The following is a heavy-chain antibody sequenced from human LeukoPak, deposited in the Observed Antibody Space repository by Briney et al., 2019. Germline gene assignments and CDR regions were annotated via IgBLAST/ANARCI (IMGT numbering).Heavy chain of an antibody. J-gene: IGHJ5*02. CDR3: ARWGVAATLGRESPMTKTTANWFDP. V-gene: IGHV4-59*01. CDR1: GGSISSYY. CDR2: IYYSGST. D-gene: IGHD2-15*01. Sequence: SETLSLTCTVSGGSISSYYWSWIRQPPGKGLEWIGYIYYSGSTNYNPSLKSRVTISVDTSKNQFSLKLSSVTAADTAVYYCARWGVAATLGRESPMTKTTANWFDPWSQGTLVTVSS.